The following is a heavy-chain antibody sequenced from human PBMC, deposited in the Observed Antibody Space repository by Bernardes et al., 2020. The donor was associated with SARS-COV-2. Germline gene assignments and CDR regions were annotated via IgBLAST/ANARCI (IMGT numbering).Heavy chain of an antibody. J-gene: IGHJ4*02. D-gene: IGHD6-6*01. CDR2: IYWNDDK. Sequence: SGPTLVKPTQTLTLTCTFSGFSLSTSGVGVGWIRQPPGKALEWLALIYWNDDKRYSPSLKSRLTITKDTSKNQVVLTMTNMDPVDTATYYCAHSNGSIAARPFYFDYWGQGTLVTVSS. CDR1: GFSLSTSGVG. CDR3: AHSNGSIAARPFYFDY. V-gene: IGHV2-5*01.